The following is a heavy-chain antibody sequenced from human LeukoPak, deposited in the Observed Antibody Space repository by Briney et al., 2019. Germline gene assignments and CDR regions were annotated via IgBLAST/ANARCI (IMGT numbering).Heavy chain of an antibody. Sequence: GGSLRLSCAASGFTFSYYSMNWVRQAPGKGLEWVSSIRSGSSYIYYADSVKGRFTISRDNAKNSLYLQMNSLRAEDTAVYCCARLAAAGPFDYWGQGTLVTVSS. CDR2: IRSGSSYI. J-gene: IGHJ4*02. V-gene: IGHV3-21*01. CDR1: GFTFSYYS. D-gene: IGHD6-13*01. CDR3: ARLAAAGPFDY.